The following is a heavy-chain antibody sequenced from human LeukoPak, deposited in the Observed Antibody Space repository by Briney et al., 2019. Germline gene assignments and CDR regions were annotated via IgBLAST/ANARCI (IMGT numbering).Heavy chain of an antibody. CDR1: GFTFSTYG. D-gene: IGHD1-26*01. CDR2: IWYDGSDK. V-gene: IGHV3-30*02. J-gene: IGHJ4*02. Sequence: GGSLRLSCAASGFTFSTYGMHWVRQAPGKGLEWVAFIWYDGSDKYYADSVKGRFTISRDNSKNTLYLQMNSLRAEDTAVFYCAKHTGGTHFDYWGQGTLVTVSP. CDR3: AKHTGGTHFDY.